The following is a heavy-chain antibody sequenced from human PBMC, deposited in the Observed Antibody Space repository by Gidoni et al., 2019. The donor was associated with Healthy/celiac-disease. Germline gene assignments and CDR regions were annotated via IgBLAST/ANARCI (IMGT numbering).Heavy chain of an antibody. J-gene: IGHJ4*02. D-gene: IGHD2-21*02. V-gene: IGHV4-34*01. CDR1: GGSFRGYS. Sequence: QVQLQQWGAGLLKPSETLSPTCAVYGGSFRGYSWGWLRQPPGKGMEWIGEINHRGSTNYNPSRKSRVTRSVDTSKNQFSLKLSSVTAADTAVYYCARGRGGDYGRRGVFYFDYWGQGTLVTVSS. CDR2: INHRGST. CDR3: ARGRGGDYGRRGVFYFDY.